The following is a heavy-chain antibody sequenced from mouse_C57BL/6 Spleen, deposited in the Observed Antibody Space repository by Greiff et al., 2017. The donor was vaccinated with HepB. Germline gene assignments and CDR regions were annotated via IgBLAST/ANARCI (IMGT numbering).Heavy chain of an antibody. CDR3: TTPITTVVATPFAY. CDR2: IDPENGDT. V-gene: IGHV14-4*01. Sequence: EVQLQQSGAELVRPGASVKLSCTASGFNIKDDYMHWVKQRPEQGLEWIGWIDPENGDTEYASKFQGKATITADTSSNTAYLQLSSLTSEDTAVYYCTTPITTVVATPFAYWGQGTLVTVSA. CDR1: GFNIKDDY. J-gene: IGHJ3*01. D-gene: IGHD1-1*01.